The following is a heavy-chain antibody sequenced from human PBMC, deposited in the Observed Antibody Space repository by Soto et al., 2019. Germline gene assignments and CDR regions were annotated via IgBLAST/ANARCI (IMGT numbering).Heavy chain of an antibody. Sequence: GGSLRLSCAASGFTFSSYAMSWVRQAPGKGLEWVSAISGSGGSTYYADSVKGRFTISRDNSKNTLYLQMNSLRAEDTAVYYCAKDIRSSYYYGSGQHGMDVWGQGTTVTVSS. V-gene: IGHV3-23*01. CDR3: AKDIRSSYYYGSGQHGMDV. CDR2: ISGSGGST. D-gene: IGHD3-10*01. J-gene: IGHJ6*02. CDR1: GFTFSSYA.